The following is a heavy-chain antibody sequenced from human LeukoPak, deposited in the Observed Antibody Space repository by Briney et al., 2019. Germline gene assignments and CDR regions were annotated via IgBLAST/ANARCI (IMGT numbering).Heavy chain of an antibody. CDR3: ARAAIAVAGTGRCFDP. Sequence: SQTLSLTCTVSGDSISSGGYYWSWIRQHPGKGLEWIGYIYHSGSTYYNPSLKSRATISVDTSKNQFSLKLTSVFAADTAVYYCARAAIAVAGTGRCFDPWGQGTLVTVSS. CDR1: GDSISSGGYY. J-gene: IGHJ5*02. V-gene: IGHV4-31*03. CDR2: IYHSGST. D-gene: IGHD6-13*01.